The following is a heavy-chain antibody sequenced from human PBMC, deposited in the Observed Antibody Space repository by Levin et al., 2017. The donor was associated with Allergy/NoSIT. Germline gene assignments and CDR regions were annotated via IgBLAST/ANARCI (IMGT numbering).Heavy chain of an antibody. CDR1: GFTFSGYW. J-gene: IGHJ4*02. Sequence: GGSLRLSCTASGFTFSGYWMSWVRQAPGKGLEWVAAINEDGSQKHYVDSVKGRFTISRDNAKNSLSLQMNSLRAEDTAVYYCARRGYFDYWGQGTLVTVSS. V-gene: IGHV3-7*01. CDR2: INEDGSQK. CDR3: ARRGYFDY. D-gene: IGHD3-16*01.